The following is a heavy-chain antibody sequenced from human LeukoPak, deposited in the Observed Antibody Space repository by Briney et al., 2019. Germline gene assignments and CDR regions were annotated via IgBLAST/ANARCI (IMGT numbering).Heavy chain of an antibody. V-gene: IGHV3-23*01. D-gene: IGHD6-19*01. CDR3: ANHVGSSGYYYYYMDV. Sequence: LTGGSLRLSCAASRFTFSSYAMSWVRQAPGKGLEWVSAISGSGGSTYYADSVKGRFTISRDNSKNTLYLQMNSLRAEDTAVYYCANHVGSSGYYYYYMDVWGKGTTVTVSS. CDR1: RFTFSSYA. CDR2: ISGSGGST. J-gene: IGHJ6*03.